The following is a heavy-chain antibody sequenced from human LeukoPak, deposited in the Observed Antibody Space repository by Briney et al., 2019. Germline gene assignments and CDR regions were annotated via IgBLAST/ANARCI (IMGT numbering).Heavy chain of an antibody. CDR2: IYSSGST. Sequence: KPSETPFLHRSGSGGSIQGHYWSWIPRPPGKGVGGVGYIYSSGSTNYNSSLKSRVTTSEDTSKNQFSLRVRFVTAADTAVYYCARVPTIFGVDMYYFDYWGQGNLVTVSS. J-gene: IGHJ4*02. D-gene: IGHD3-3*01. CDR3: ARVPTIFGVDMYYFDY. V-gene: IGHV4-59*11. CDR1: GGSIQGHY.